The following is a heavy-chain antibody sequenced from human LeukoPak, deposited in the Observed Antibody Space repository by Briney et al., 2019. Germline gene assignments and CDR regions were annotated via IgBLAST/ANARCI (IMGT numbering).Heavy chain of an antibody. J-gene: IGHJ4*02. V-gene: IGHV4-31*03. CDR1: GGSISSCGYY. CDR3: AREGRRYGYNISWLDY. D-gene: IGHD1-20*01. CDR2: IYYSGST. Sequence: SETLSLTCTVSGGSISSCGYYWSWIRQHPGKGLKWIGYIYYSGSTYYNPSLKSRVTISVDTSKNQFSLKLSSVTAADTAVYYRAREGRRYGYNISWLDYWGQGSLVTVSS.